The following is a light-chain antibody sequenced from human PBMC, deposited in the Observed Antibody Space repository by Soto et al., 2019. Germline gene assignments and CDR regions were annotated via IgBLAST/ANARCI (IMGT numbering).Light chain of an antibody. CDR3: SSYAGNNNLI. CDR2: EVS. CDR1: SSDLGGYNF. J-gene: IGLJ2*01. Sequence: QSALTQPPSASGSPGQSVTISCTGTSSDLGGYNFVSWYQQYPGKAPKLMIYEVSKRPSGVPDRFSGSKSGHTASLTVSGLQAEDEADYYCSSYAGNNNLIFGGGTKLTVL. V-gene: IGLV2-8*01.